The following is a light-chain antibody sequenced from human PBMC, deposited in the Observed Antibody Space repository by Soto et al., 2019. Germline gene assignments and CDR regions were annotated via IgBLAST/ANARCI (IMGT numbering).Light chain of an antibody. V-gene: IGKV3-20*01. CDR1: QSVSSSY. CDR2: GAS. Sequence: EILLTQSPGTLSLSPGDRATLSCRASQSVSSSYLAWYQQKPGQAPSLLIYGASNRATGIPDRFSGGGSGTDFTLTISRLEPEDFAVYYCQQYGKSAMFTFGQGTKLEIK. CDR3: QQYGKSAMFT. J-gene: IGKJ2*01.